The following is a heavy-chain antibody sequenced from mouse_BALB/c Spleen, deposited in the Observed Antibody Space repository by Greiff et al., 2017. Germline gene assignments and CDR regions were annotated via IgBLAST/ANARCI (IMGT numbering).Heavy chain of an antibody. V-gene: IGHV5-17*02. D-gene: IGHD1-1*01. CDR2: ISSGSSTI. Sequence: EVKLMESGGGLVQPGGSRKLSCAASGFTFSSFGMHWVRQAPEKGLEWVAYISSGSSTIYYADTVKGRFTISRDNPKNTLFLQMTSLRSEDTAMYYCARSITTVVATNAMDYWGQGTSVTVSS. CDR3: ARSITTVVATNAMDY. CDR1: GFTFSSFG. J-gene: IGHJ4*01.